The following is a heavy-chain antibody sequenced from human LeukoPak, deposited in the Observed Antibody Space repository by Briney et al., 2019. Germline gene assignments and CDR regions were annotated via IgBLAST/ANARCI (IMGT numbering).Heavy chain of an antibody. V-gene: IGHV1-2*06. D-gene: IGHD3-10*01. CDR3: AAPELLWFGGGDWFDP. CDR1: GYTFTGYY. Sequence: GASVKVSCKASGYTFTGYYMHWVRQAPGQGLEWMGRINPNSGGTNYAQKFQGRVTMTRDTSISTAYMELSRLRSDDTAVYYCAAPELLWFGGGDWFDPWGQGTLVTVSS. J-gene: IGHJ5*02. CDR2: INPNSGGT.